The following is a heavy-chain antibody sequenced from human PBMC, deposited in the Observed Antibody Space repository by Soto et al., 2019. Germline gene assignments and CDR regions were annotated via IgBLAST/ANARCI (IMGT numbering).Heavy chain of an antibody. J-gene: IGHJ4*02. CDR2: ISYDGSNK. CDR1: GFPFTTYG. V-gene: IGHV3-30*03. D-gene: IGHD3-10*01. Sequence: QVQLVESGGGVDQPGRSLRLSCAASGFPFTTYGMNWVREGPGKGLEWVAVISYDGSNKYYADSVKGRFTISRDNSKNTLYLQMNSLRPEDTALYYCVGGQYYFDYRGQGTLVTVSS. CDR3: VGGQYYFDY.